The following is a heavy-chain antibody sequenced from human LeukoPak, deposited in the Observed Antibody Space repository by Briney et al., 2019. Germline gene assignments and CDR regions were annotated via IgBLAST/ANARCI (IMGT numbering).Heavy chain of an antibody. J-gene: IGHJ3*02. D-gene: IGHD3-22*01. CDR1: GGSISTYY. CDR2: IDYSGST. CDR3: ARGFGYDSTGYRAFDI. V-gene: IGHV4-59*13. Sequence: PSETLSLTCTVSGGSISTYYWNWIRQPPGKGLECIGYIDYSGSTNYNPSLKCRVAISVDTSKNHFSLKLSSVTAADTAVYYCARGFGYDSTGYRAFDIWGQGTMVTVSS.